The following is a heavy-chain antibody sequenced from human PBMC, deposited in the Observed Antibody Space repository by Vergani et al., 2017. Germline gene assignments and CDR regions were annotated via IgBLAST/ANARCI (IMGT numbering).Heavy chain of an antibody. CDR1: GYTFTGYY. V-gene: IGHV1-2*02. J-gene: IGHJ4*02. CDR3: ARGKSRDDIQNYYFDY. D-gene: IGHD5-18*01. Sequence: QVQLVQSGAEVKKPGASVKVSCKASGYTFTGYYMHWVRQAPGQGLEWMGWINPNSGGTNYAQKFQGRVTMTRDTSISTAYMELSRLRSDDTAVYYCARGKSRDDIQNYYFDYWGQGTLVTVSS. CDR2: INPNSGGT.